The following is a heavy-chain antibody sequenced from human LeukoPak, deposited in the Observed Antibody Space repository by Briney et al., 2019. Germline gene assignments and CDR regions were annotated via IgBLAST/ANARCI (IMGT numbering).Heavy chain of an antibody. CDR2: ISSCSSYI. CDR3: ARDSVAKKPDY. J-gene: IGHJ4*02. CDR1: GFTFSSYS. D-gene: IGHD5-12*01. V-gene: IGHV3-21*01. Sequence: GGSLRPSCAASGFTFSSYSMNWVRQAPGKGLEWVSSISSCSSYIYYADSVKGRFTISRDNAKNSLYLQMNSLRAEDTAVYYCARDSVAKKPDYWGQGTLVTVSS.